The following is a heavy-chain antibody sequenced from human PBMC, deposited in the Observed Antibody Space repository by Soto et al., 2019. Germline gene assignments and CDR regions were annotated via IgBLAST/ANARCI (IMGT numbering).Heavy chain of an antibody. V-gene: IGHV1-69*13. Sequence: SVKVSCKASGGTFSSYAISWVRQAPGQGLEWMGGIIPIFGTANYAQKFQGRVTITADESTSTAYMELSSLRSEDTAVYYCARAGSSGWYQGSEDLDYWSQGXLVTVCS. CDR1: GGTFSSYA. J-gene: IGHJ4*02. D-gene: IGHD6-19*01. CDR2: IIPIFGTA. CDR3: ARAGSSGWYQGSEDLDY.